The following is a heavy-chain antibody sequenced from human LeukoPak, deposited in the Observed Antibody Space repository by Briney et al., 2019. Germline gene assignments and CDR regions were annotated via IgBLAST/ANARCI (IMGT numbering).Heavy chain of an antibody. CDR1: GGSFSGYY. D-gene: IGHD6-13*01. J-gene: IGHJ6*03. CDR3: ARRLGIAAAGIYYYYYMDV. CDR2: INHSGST. Sequence: PSETLSLTCAVYGGSFSGYYWSWIRQPPGKGLEWIGEINHSGSTNYNPSLKSRVTISVDTSKNQFSLKLSSVTAADTAVYYCARRLGIAAAGIYYYYYMDVWGKGTTVTISS. V-gene: IGHV4-34*01.